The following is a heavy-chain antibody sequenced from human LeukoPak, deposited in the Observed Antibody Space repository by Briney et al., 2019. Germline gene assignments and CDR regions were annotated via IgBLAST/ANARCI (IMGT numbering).Heavy chain of an antibody. V-gene: IGHV3-11*06. J-gene: IGHJ4*02. CDR1: GVTFSDYY. Sequence: PGGSLRLSCAASGVTFSDYYMAWIRQAPGKGLEWLSYISYSSSHINLADSVKGRFTISRDNAKNSLYLQMNSLRDEDTAVYYCARKGDYHDYWGQGTLVTVSS. CDR2: ISYSSSHI. CDR3: ARKGDYHDY.